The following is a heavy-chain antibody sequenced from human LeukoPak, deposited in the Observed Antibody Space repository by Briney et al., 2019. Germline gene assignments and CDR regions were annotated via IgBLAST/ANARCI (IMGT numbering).Heavy chain of an antibody. CDR3: AKAGTIFGVVILFDY. CDR2: ISGSGDST. Sequence: GGSLRLSCAASGFTFSSYAMSWVRQAPGKGLEWVSAISGSGDSTYYADSVKGRFTISRDNSKHTLYLQMNSLRAEDTAVYYCAKAGTIFGVVILFDYWGQGTLVTVSS. CDR1: GFTFSSYA. D-gene: IGHD3-3*01. J-gene: IGHJ4*02. V-gene: IGHV3-23*01.